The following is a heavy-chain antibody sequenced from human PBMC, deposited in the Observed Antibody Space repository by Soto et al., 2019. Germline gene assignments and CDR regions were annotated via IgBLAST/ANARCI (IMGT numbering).Heavy chain of an antibody. V-gene: IGHV1-69*01. CDR3: ASRSRATVTTDY. Sequence: SVKVSCKSSAGTFSSYAISWVRQAPGQGLEWMGGIIPIFGTANYAQKFQGRVTITADESTSTAYMELSSLRSEDTAVYYCASRSRATVTTDYWGQGTLVTVSS. J-gene: IGHJ4*02. CDR2: IIPIFGTA. D-gene: IGHD4-17*01. CDR1: AGTFSSYA.